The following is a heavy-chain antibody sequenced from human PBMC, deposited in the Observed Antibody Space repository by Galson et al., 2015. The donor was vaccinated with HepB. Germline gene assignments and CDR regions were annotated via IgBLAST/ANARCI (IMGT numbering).Heavy chain of an antibody. D-gene: IGHD2-21*02. J-gene: IGHJ5*02. Sequence: ETLSLTCTVSSGSIRNYYWSWIRQPPGKGLEWMGYIYDSGSTTYNPSLKGRLTISIDTSKNQFSLKLSSVTAADTAVYYCARTARGWFGPWGQGTLVTVSS. CDR3: ARTARGWFGP. CDR1: SGSIRNYY. V-gene: IGHV4-59*01. CDR2: IYDSGST.